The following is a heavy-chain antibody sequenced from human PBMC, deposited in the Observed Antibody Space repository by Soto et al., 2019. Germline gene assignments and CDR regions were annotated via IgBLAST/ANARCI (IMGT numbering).Heavy chain of an antibody. D-gene: IGHD6-6*01. Sequence: GGSLRLSCAASGFTVSSNYMSWVRQAPGKGLEWVSVIYSGGSTYYADSVKGRFTISRDNSNNTLYLQMNSLRAEDTAVYYCARDREEGYSSSYSDYWGQGTLVTVSS. V-gene: IGHV3-66*01. J-gene: IGHJ4*02. CDR3: ARDREEGYSSSYSDY. CDR1: GFTVSSNY. CDR2: IYSGGST.